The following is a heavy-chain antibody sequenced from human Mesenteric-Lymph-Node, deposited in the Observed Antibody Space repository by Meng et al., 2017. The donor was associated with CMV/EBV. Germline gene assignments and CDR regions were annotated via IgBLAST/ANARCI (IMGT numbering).Heavy chain of an antibody. V-gene: IGHV1-69*10. CDR3: ARAEREGVIVGAPGAFDI. Sequence: SVKVSCKASGYTFTAYYIHWVRQAPGQGLEWMGGIIPILGIANYAQKFQGRVTITADKSTSTAYMELSSLRSEDTAVYYCARAEREGVIVGAPGAFDIWGQGTMVTVSS. J-gene: IGHJ3*02. D-gene: IGHD1-26*01. CDR1: GYTFTAYY. CDR2: IIPILGIA.